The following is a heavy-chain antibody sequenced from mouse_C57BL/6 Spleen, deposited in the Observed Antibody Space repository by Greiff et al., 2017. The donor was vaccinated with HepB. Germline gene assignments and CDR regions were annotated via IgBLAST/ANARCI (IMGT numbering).Heavy chain of an antibody. D-gene: IGHD2-2*01. Sequence: QVQLQQPGAELVRPGTSVKLSCKASGYTFTSYWMHWVKQRPGQGLEWIGVIDPSDSYTNYNQKFKGKATLTVDTSSSTAYMQLSSLTSEDSAVYYCARYGYDVMDYWGQGTTLTVSS. CDR2: IDPSDSYT. V-gene: IGHV1-59*01. CDR3: ARYGYDVMDY. CDR1: GYTFTSYW. J-gene: IGHJ2*01.